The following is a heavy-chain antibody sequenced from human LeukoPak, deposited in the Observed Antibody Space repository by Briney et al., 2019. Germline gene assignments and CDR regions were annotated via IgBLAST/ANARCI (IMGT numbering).Heavy chain of an antibody. D-gene: IGHD3-22*01. Sequence: PGGSLRLSCVASGFTFSSYWMHWVRQAPGKGLVWVSRISSDESSTSSADSVKGRFTISRDNAKNTLYLQMNSLRAEDTAVYYCARGPPYYDSSGYYYGGTAFDIWGQGTMVTVSS. CDR1: GFTFSSYW. CDR2: ISSDESST. V-gene: IGHV3-74*01. CDR3: ARGPPYYDSSGYYYGGTAFDI. J-gene: IGHJ3*02.